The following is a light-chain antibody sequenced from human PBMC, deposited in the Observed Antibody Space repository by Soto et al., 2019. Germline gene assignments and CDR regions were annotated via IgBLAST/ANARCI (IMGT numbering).Light chain of an antibody. CDR1: SSDVGGYDY. CDR3: GSYAVSYTSYYV. CDR2: DVT. J-gene: IGLJ1*01. Sequence: QSALTQPRSVSASPGQSVTISCTGTSSDVGGYDYVSWYQQHPGKAPKLMIYDVTKRPSGVPDRFSGSKSGNTASLTISGLQAEAEADYYCGSYAVSYTSYYVFGTGTKGTGL. V-gene: IGLV2-11*01.